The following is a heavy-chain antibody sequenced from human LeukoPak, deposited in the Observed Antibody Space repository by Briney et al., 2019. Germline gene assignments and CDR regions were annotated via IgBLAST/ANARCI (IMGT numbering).Heavy chain of an antibody. CDR2: IYHSGST. J-gene: IGHJ3*01. D-gene: IGHD3-10*01. V-gene: IGHV4-38-2*01. CDR3: ARMPTMETFHV. Sequence: PSETLSLTCAVSGSSISSGYYWGWIRQPPGKGLEWIGSIYHSGSTYYNPSLKSRVTISVDTSKNQFSLKLTSVTAADTAVYYCARMPTMETFHVWGQGTMVTVSS. CDR1: GSSISSGYY.